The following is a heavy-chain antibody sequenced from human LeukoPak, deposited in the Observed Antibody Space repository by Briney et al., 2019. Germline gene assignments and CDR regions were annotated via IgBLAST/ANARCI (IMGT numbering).Heavy chain of an antibody. V-gene: IGHV3-21*04. J-gene: IGHJ6*03. CDR2: ISPSSHYI. CDR3: ARDRHTAMVYYYYYMDV. Sequence: GGSLRLSCAGSGFTFSNYSINWVRQAPGKELEWVSSISPSSHYIYYADSVRGRFTISRDNARNSLYLQMNSLRDEDTAVYYCARDRHTAMVYYYYYMDVWGTGTTVTVSS. CDR1: GFTFSNYS. D-gene: IGHD5-18*01.